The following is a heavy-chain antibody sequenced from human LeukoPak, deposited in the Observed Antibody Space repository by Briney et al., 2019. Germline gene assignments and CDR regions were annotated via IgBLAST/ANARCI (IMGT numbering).Heavy chain of an antibody. CDR2: TNQDGSEE. Sequence: GGSLRLSCAASGFTFSSRWMSWVRQAPGKGLEWVANTNQDGSEEYYVDSVKGRFTISRDNAKNTLYLQMNSLRVDDTAVYYCARDSNGYDLWGQGTLVTVSS. CDR3: ARDSNGYDL. V-gene: IGHV3-7*01. D-gene: IGHD3-22*01. CDR1: GFTFSSRW. J-gene: IGHJ4*02.